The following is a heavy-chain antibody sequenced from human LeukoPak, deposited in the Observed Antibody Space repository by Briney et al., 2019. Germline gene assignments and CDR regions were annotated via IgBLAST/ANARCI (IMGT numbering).Heavy chain of an antibody. CDR3: VRDTRIGSSWQDFDY. Sequence: KAGGSLRLSCAASGFTFSDYTMNWVRQAPGKGLEWVSSITSTSSLYYTNSVKGRFTISRDNAKNSLYLQMNTLRAEDTAVYYCVRDTRIGSSWQDFDYWGQGTLVTVSS. V-gene: IGHV3-69-1*01. D-gene: IGHD6-13*01. CDR2: ITSTSSL. CDR1: GFTFSDYT. J-gene: IGHJ4*02.